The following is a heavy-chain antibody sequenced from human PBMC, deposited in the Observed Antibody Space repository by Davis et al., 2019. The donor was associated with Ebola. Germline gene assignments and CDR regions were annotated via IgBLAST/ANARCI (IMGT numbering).Heavy chain of an antibody. D-gene: IGHD1-26*01. Sequence: GGSLRLSCAASEFTFSSYSMNWVRQAPGKGLEWVSSISSSSSYIYYADSVKGRFTISRDNAKNSLYLQMNSLRAEDTAVYYCARGGSYYPTPYFDYWGQGTLVTVSS. CDR2: ISSSSSYI. V-gene: IGHV3-21*01. CDR1: EFTFSSYS. J-gene: IGHJ4*02. CDR3: ARGGSYYPTPYFDY.